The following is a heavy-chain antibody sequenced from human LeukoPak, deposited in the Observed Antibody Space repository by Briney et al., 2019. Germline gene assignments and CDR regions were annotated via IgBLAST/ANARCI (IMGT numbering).Heavy chain of an antibody. J-gene: IGHJ3*02. CDR1: GYTFTSYA. CDR3: TRDAAFDI. V-gene: IGHV1-3*01. CDR2: INDGNDNT. Sequence: GSVKVSCTASGYTFTSYAMHWVRQAPGQRLEWMGWINDGNDNTKYAQKFQGRVTITRDTSASTVYMELSSLRSEDTAVYYCTRDAAFDIWGAGTIVTVSS.